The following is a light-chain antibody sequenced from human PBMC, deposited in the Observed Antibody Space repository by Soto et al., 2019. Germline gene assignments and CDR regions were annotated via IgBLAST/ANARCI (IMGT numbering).Light chain of an antibody. Sequence: QAVLTQPASVLGSPGQAITISCAGTGSDVGAYTLVSWYQQHPGKAPKLILCEVNTRPSGISNRFSGSKSGDTASLTISGLQAEDEADYFCCSYAGTVAYVFGTGTKVTVL. J-gene: IGLJ1*01. CDR2: EVN. CDR3: CSYAGTVAYV. V-gene: IGLV2-23*02. CDR1: GSDVGAYTL.